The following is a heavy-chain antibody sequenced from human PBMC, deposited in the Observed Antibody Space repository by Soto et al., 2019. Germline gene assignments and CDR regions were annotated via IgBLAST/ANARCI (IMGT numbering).Heavy chain of an antibody. J-gene: IGHJ6*02. CDR2: INPNSGGT. D-gene: IGHD6-19*01. CDR3: ARDQAYSSGWTGYYGMDV. V-gene: IGHV1-2*04. CDR1: GYTVTGYY. Sequence: ASVKVSCKASGYTVTGYYMHWVRQAPGQGLEWMGWINPNSGGTNYAQKFQGWVTMTRDTSISTAYMGLSRLKADDTAVYYCARDQAYSSGWTGYYGMDVWGQGTTVTVSS.